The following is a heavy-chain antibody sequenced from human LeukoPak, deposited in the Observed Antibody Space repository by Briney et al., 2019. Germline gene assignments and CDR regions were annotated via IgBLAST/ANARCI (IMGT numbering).Heavy chain of an antibody. D-gene: IGHD5-12*01. V-gene: IGHV3-48*02. J-gene: IGHJ4*02. CDR3: ARGNAYDSAFEY. CDR2: ISSSSNTI. Sequence: PGGSLRLSCAASGFTFSSYSMNWVRQAPGKGLEWVSYISSSSNTIYYSDSVKGRFTISRDNAQNSLYLQMNSLRDEDTAVYYCARGNAYDSAFEYRGQGTLVTVSS. CDR1: GFTFSSYS.